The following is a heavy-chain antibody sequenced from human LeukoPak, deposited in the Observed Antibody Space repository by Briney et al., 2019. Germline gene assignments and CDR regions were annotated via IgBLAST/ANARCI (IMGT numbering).Heavy chain of an antibody. Sequence: PSETLSLTCTVSGYSISSGYYWGWIRQAPGKGLEWIGSIYNSGSTYYNPSPKSRVTISLDTSKNQFSLKLSSVTAADTAVYSCAGFTFFRGVITFDYWGQGTLVTVSS. V-gene: IGHV4-38-2*02. CDR1: GYSISSGYY. J-gene: IGHJ4*02. CDR3: AGFTFFRGVITFDY. CDR2: IYNSGST. D-gene: IGHD3-10*01.